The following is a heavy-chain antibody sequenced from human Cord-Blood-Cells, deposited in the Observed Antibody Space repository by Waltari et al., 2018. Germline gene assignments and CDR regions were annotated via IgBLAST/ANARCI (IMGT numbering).Heavy chain of an antibody. CDR2: NYTSGST. Sequence: QVQLQESGPGLVKPSQTLSLTCTVSGGSISSGSYYWSWIRQPAGKGLEWIGYNYTSGSTNYDPSLKGRVTISVDTSNTQFSLKLSSGTAADTAVYYCARGGIAARPNWFDPWGQGTLVTVSS. D-gene: IGHD6-6*01. V-gene: IGHV4-61*09. CDR3: ARGGIAARPNWFDP. J-gene: IGHJ5*02. CDR1: GGSISSGSYY.